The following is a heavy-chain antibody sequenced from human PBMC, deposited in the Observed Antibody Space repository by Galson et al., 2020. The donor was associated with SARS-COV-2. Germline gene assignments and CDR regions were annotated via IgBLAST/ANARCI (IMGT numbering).Heavy chain of an antibody. CDR1: GFTFRDHN. Sequence: GGSLRLSCAAPGFTFRDHNMIWVRQAPGKGLERASSIAGSGAYKYYADSMKGRFTISRDNAKNSVYLQLNSLRDEDTAVYYCARDKGSGFQMHWYFDLWGRGTLVSVSS. CDR2: IAGSGAYK. J-gene: IGHJ2*01. D-gene: IGHD3-22*01. CDR3: ARDKGSGFQMHWYFDL. V-gene: IGHV3-21*01.